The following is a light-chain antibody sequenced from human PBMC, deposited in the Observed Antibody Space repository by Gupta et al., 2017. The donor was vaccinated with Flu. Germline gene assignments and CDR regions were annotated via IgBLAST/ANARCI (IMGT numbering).Light chain of an antibody. CDR2: GAS. CDR3: QQYGTSPYS. CDR1: QSVRSSY. V-gene: IGKV3-20*01. J-gene: IGKJ2*03. Sequence: EIVLTQSPGTLSLSPGERATLSCRARQSVRSSYLAWYQQKPGQPPRLLIYGASSRATGIPDRFSASGSGTDFTLTISRLEPEDFAVYYCQQYGTSPYSFGQGTKLEIK.